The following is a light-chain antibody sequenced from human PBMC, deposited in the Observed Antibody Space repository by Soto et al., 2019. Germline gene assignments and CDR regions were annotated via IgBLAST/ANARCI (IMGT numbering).Light chain of an antibody. CDR1: QSISSY. V-gene: IGKV1-39*01. J-gene: IGKJ3*01. CDR2: AAS. Sequence: DIQMTQSPSSLSASVGDRVTITCRASQSISSYLNWYQQKQGKAPKLLIYAASSLQSGVPSRFSGSGSGTDFTLTISILQPEDFVTYYCNHRYSTPLTFRRGTKVDIK. CDR3: NHRYSTPLT.